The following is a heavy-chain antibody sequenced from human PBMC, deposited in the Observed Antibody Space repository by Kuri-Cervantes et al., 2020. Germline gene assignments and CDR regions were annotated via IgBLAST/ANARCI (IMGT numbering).Heavy chain of an antibody. Sequence: GESLKISCAASGFTFSSYAMSWVRQAPGKGLERVSAISGSGGSTYYADSVKGRFTISRDNSKNTLYLQMNSLRAEDTAVYYCASSRVYDYIWGSYRHAPGFDYWGQGTLVTVSS. D-gene: IGHD3-16*02. CDR2: ISGSGGST. J-gene: IGHJ4*02. V-gene: IGHV3-23*01. CDR1: GFTFSSYA. CDR3: ASSRVYDYIWGSYRHAPGFDY.